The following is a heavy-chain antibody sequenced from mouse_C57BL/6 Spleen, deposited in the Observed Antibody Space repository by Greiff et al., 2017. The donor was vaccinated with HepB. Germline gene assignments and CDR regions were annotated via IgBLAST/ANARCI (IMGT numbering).Heavy chain of an antibody. J-gene: IGHJ1*03. Sequence: VQLQQSGPELVKPGASVKISCKASGYAFSSPWMNWVKQRPGKGLEGIGRIYPGDGDTNYNGKFKGKATLTADKSSSTAYMQLSSLTSEDSAVYFCARKEYIDVWGTGNTVTVSS. CDR1: GYAFSSPW. CDR2: IYPGDGDT. CDR3: ARKEYIDV. V-gene: IGHV1-82*01.